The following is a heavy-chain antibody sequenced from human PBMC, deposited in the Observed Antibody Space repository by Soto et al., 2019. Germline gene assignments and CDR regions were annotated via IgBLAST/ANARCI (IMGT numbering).Heavy chain of an antibody. CDR3: AGRYCSGGSCYTDP. CDR1: GGSISSGGYY. V-gene: IGHV4-31*03. D-gene: IGHD2-15*01. J-gene: IGHJ5*02. Sequence: TLSLTCTVSGGSISSGGYYWSWIRQHPGKGLEWIGYIYYSGSTYYNPSLKSRVTISVDTSKNQFSLKLSSVTAADTAVYYCAGRYCSGGSCYTDPWGQGTLVTVSS. CDR2: IYYSGST.